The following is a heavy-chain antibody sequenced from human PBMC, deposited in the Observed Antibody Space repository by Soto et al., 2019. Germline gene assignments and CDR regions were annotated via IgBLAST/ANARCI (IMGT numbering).Heavy chain of an antibody. CDR1: GFTFSSYW. Sequence: EVHLVESGGGLVQPGGSLRLSCAASGFTFSSYWMSWVRQAPGKGLEWVANIKEDGSGKYYVDAVKGRFTISRDNAKSSLYLQMNSLRAEETAVYYCARGMGWDDYWGQGTLVTVSS. D-gene: IGHD1-26*01. J-gene: IGHJ4*02. CDR3: ARGMGWDDY. V-gene: IGHV3-7*01. CDR2: IKEDGSGK.